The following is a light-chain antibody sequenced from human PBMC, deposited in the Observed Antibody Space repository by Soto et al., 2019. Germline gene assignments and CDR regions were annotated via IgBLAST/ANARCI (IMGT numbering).Light chain of an antibody. J-gene: IGLJ1*01. CDR2: EVS. CDR3: SSYAGGNNLYV. CDR1: SSDVGGYNY. V-gene: IGLV2-8*01. Sequence: QSALTQPPSASGSPGQSVTISCTGTSSDVGGYNYVSWYQQHPGKAPKLMIYEVSERPSGVPDRFSGSKSGNTASLTVSGLQAEDEADYYCSSYAGGNNLYVFGTGTKLTVL.